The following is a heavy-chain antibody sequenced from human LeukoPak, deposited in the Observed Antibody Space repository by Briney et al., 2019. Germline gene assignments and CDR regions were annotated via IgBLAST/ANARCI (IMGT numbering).Heavy chain of an antibody. V-gene: IGHV4-34*01. D-gene: IGHD6-13*01. CDR2: INHSGGT. J-gene: IGHJ4*02. Sequence: SETLSLTCAVYGGSFSGYYWSWIRQPPGKGLEWIGEINHSGGTNYNPSLKSRVTISVDTSKNQFSLKLSSVTAADTAVYYCARGSSSWSIDYWGQGTLVTVSS. CDR3: ARGSSSWSIDY. CDR1: GGSFSGYY.